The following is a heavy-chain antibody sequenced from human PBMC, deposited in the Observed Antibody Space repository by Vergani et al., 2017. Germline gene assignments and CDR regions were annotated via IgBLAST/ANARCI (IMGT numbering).Heavy chain of an antibody. CDR2: IYNSGNG. V-gene: IGHV4-39*01. Sequence: QMQLQDSGPGLVKASETLSLTCTVSGDSIISRSYYWCWIRQPPGKGLEWIGSIYNSGNGDSSSSLKSRVTISADTSKNQFSLRLTSVTAADTAVYYCASGKYYSDSTSHFRGRYFDVWGRGTLVTVSS. D-gene: IGHD3-16*01. J-gene: IGHJ2*01. CDR1: GDSIISRSYY. CDR3: ASGKYYSDSTSHFRGRYFDV.